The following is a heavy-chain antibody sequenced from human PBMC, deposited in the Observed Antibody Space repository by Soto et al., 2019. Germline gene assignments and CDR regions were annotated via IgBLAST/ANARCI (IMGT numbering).Heavy chain of an antibody. Sequence: SETLSLTCTVSGGSISSYYWSWIRQPPGKGLEWIGYIYHSGSTTNNNSHKRRDTISVDTSKNKFSLKLSSVTAANTTAINLWSVGRWNDPDPDYWGQGTLVTVSP. CDR1: GGSISSYY. CDR3: WSVGRWNDPDPDY. V-gene: IGHV4-59*01. CDR2: IYHSGST. J-gene: IGHJ4*02. D-gene: IGHD1-1*01.